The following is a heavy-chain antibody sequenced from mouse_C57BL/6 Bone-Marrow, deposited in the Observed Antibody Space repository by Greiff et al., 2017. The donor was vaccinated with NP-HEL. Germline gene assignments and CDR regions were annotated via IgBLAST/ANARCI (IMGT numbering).Heavy chain of an antibody. CDR3: ARDRYYYGSSYAMDY. CDR2: ISDGGSYT. D-gene: IGHD1-1*01. V-gene: IGHV5-4*01. J-gene: IGHJ4*01. CDR1: GFTFSSYA. Sequence: EVQGVESGGGLVKPGGSLKLSCAASGFTFSSYAMSWVRQTPEKRLEWVATISDGGSYTYYPDNVKGRLPLSRDNAKNHMYLQMSHLKSEDTAMYYGARDRYYYGSSYAMDYWGQGTSVTVSS.